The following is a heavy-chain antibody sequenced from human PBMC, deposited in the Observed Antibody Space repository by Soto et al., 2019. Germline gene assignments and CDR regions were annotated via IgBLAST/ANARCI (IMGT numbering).Heavy chain of an antibody. CDR1: GFTFDDYA. CDR3: AKGLNYYGSGSYYNSPPYYFDY. CDR2: ISWNSGSI. V-gene: IGHV3-9*01. D-gene: IGHD3-10*01. J-gene: IGHJ4*02. Sequence: GGSLRLSCAASGFTFDDYAMHWVRQAPGKGLEWVSGISWNSGSIGYADSVKGRFTISRDNAKNSLYLQMNSLRAEDTALYYCAKGLNYYGSGSYYNSPPYYFDYWGQGTLVTVSS.